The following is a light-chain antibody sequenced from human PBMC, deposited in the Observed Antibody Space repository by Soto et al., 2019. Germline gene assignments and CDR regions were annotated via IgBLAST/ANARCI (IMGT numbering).Light chain of an antibody. J-gene: IGKJ4*01. CDR2: GAS. Sequence: DIQMTQSPSSLSASVGDRVTITCRASQSISSYLNWYQQKPGKAPKVLISGASSLQSGVPFRFSGCGSGTDFTLPISSLQFEDFASYYGQQSHSTPLTFGGGTKVEIK. CDR1: QSISSY. CDR3: QQSHSTPLT. V-gene: IGKV1-39*01.